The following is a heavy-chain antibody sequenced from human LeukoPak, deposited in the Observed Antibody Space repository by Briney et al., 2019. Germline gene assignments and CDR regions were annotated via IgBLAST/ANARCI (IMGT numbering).Heavy chain of an antibody. CDR2: MNPNSGNT. J-gene: IGHJ6*03. Sequence: ASVKVSCKASGYTFTGYYMHWVRQAPGQGLEWMGWMNPNSGNTGYAQKFQGRVTMTRNTSISTAYMELSSLRSEDTAVYYCARRVDTATLNYYYYYYMDVWGKGTTVTISS. V-gene: IGHV1-8*02. D-gene: IGHD5-18*01. CDR3: ARRVDTATLNYYYYYYMDV. CDR1: GYTFTGYY.